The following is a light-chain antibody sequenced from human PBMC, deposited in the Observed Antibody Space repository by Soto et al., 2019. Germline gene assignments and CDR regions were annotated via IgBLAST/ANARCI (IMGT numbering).Light chain of an antibody. V-gene: IGKV3-11*01. CDR2: DSS. J-gene: IGKJ1*01. CDR1: QSVSSY. Sequence: EIVLTQSPATLSLSPGERATLSCRASQSVSSYLAWYQQKPGQAPRLLIYDSSNRATSIPARFSGSGSGTDFTLTISSLEPEDVAVYYCQQRSNWPPWTFGQGTKVEIQ. CDR3: QQRSNWPPWT.